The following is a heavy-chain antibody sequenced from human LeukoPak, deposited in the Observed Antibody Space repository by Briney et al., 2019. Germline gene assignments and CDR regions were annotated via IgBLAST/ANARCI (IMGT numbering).Heavy chain of an antibody. D-gene: IGHD3-10*01. V-gene: IGHV3-11*04. J-gene: IGHJ4*02. CDR2: ISSSGSTI. CDR1: GFTFSDYY. CDR3: TSGVATVFDY. Sequence: GGSLRLSRAASGFTFSDYYMSWIRQAPGKGLEWVSYISSSGSTIYYADSVKGRFTISRDNAKNSLYLQMNSLKAEDTAVYYCTSGVATVFDYWGQGTLVTVSS.